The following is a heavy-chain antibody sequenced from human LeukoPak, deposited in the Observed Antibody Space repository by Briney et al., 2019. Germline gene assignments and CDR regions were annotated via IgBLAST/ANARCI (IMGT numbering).Heavy chain of an antibody. CDR3: ARDPARYYDSSGYYPGY. CDR2: INAGNGNT. CDR1: GYTFTTYA. J-gene: IGHJ4*02. V-gene: IGHV1-3*01. D-gene: IGHD3-22*01. Sequence: GASVKVSCKASGYTFTTYAIHWVRQAPGQRLEWMGWINAGNGNTKYSQKFQGRVTITRDTSASTAYMELSSLRSEDTAVYYCARDPARYYDSSGYYPGYWGQGTLVTVSS.